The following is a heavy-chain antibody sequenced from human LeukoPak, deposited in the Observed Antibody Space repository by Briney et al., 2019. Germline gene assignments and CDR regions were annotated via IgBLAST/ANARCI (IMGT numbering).Heavy chain of an antibody. CDR1: GGSISSYY. Sequence: SETLSLTCTVSGGSISSYYWSWIRQPPGKGLEWIGYIYYSGSTNYNPSLKSRVTISVDTSKNQFSLKLSSVTAADTAVYYCARLNGYCSGGSCYSFDYWGQGTLVTVSS. CDR2: IYYSGST. D-gene: IGHD2-15*01. CDR3: ARLNGYCSGGSCYSFDY. J-gene: IGHJ4*02. V-gene: IGHV4-59*12.